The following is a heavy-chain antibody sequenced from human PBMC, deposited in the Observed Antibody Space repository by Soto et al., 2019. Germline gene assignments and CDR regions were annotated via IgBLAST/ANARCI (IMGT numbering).Heavy chain of an antibody. CDR3: ARSPGFPNAHYDFRSGLHGMDV. V-gene: IGHV4-31*03. J-gene: IGHJ6*02. CDR1: GDSISSGGFY. Sequence: QVQLRESGPGLVRPSQTLFLTCSVSGDSISSGGFYWTWVRRHPGKGLEWIGYISFNGSTFYNPSLKSRLTISFDMSKNQISLRLTSLTAADTAVYFCARSPGFPNAHYDFRSGLHGMDVWGRGTTVTVSS. D-gene: IGHD3-3*01. CDR2: ISFNGST.